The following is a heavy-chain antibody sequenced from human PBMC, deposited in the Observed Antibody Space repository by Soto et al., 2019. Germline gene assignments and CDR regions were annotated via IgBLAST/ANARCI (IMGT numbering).Heavy chain of an antibody. CDR1: GFTFSSYW. CDR3: ARNCGGDCFHPNY. CDR2: INSDGSST. V-gene: IGHV3-74*01. J-gene: IGHJ4*02. Sequence: SGGSLRLSCAASGFTFSSYWMHWVRQAPGKGLVWVSRINSDGSSTSYADSVKGRFTISRDNAKNTLYLQMNSLRAEDTAVYYCARNCGGDCFHPNYWGQGTLVTVSS. D-gene: IGHD2-21*02.